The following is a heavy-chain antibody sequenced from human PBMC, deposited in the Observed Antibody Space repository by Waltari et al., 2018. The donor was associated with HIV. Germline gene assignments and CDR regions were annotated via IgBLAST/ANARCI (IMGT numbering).Heavy chain of an antibody. V-gene: IGHV3-33*01. CDR2: IWYDGSNK. CDR3: ARDPDSGSYRIYYYYGMDV. Sequence: QVQLVESGGGVVQPGRSLRLSCAASGFTFSSYGMHWVRQAPGKGLEWVAVIWYDGSNKYYADSVKGRFTISRDNSKNTLYLQMNSLRAEDTAVYYCARDPDSGSYRIYYYYGMDVWGQGTTVTVSS. J-gene: IGHJ6*02. CDR1: GFTFSSYG. D-gene: IGHD1-26*01.